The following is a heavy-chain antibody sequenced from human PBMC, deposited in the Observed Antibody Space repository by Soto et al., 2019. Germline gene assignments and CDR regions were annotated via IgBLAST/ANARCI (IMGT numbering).Heavy chain of an antibody. CDR1: GGTFSSYT. V-gene: IGHV1-69*02. J-gene: IGHJ6*03. Sequence: QVQLVQSGAEVKKPGSSVKVSCKASGGTFSSYTISWVRQAPGQGLEWMGRIIPILGIANYAQKFQGRVTINADKSTSTAYMELSSLRSEDTAVYYCATPSRDCSSTSCYAGYYYYMDVWGKGTTVTVSS. CDR3: ATPSRDCSSTSCYAGYYYYMDV. D-gene: IGHD2-2*01. CDR2: IIPILGIA.